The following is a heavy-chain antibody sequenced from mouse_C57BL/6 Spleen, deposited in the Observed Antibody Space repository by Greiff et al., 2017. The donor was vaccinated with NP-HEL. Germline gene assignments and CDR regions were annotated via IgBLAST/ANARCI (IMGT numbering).Heavy chain of an antibody. CDR1: GYTFTDYE. D-gene: IGHD1-1*01. CDR2: IDPETGGT. CDR3: TIPIITTVVAPDYGYFDV. J-gene: IGHJ1*03. Sequence: QVQLQQSGAELVRPGASVTLSCKASGYTFTDYEMHWVKQTPVHGLEWIGAIDPETGGTAYNQKFKGKAILTADKSSSTAYMELRSLTSEDSAVYYCTIPIITTVVAPDYGYFDVWGTGTTVTVSS. V-gene: IGHV1-15*01.